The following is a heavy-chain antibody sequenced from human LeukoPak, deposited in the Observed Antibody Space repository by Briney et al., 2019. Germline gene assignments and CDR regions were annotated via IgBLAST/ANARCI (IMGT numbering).Heavy chain of an antibody. CDR2: IDTNGRTT. V-gene: IGHV3-74*01. D-gene: IGHD6-13*01. Sequence: PGGSLRLSCAASSFTFSRYRFHWVRQAPGKGLDWVSRIDTNGRTTDYADSVKGRFTISRDNAKNTLFLEMNSLRAEDTAIYYCARDLAGADDYWGQGTLVTVSS. CDR3: ARDLAGADDY. CDR1: SFTFSRYR. J-gene: IGHJ4*02.